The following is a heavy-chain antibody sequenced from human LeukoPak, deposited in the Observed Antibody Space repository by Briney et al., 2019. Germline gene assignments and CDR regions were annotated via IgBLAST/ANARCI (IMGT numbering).Heavy chain of an antibody. J-gene: IGHJ4*02. Sequence: GGSLELSCAASGFYFKSYNMAWVRQAPGKGLEWVATTDREGSDRGKEYTASVRGRFTISRDNGKNSVHLYMSNLAADDTAVYFCVTEYWYRFDYWGQGILVTVSS. CDR1: GFYFKSYN. CDR2: TDREGSDRGK. CDR3: VTEYWYRFDY. V-gene: IGHV3-7*01. D-gene: IGHD1-14*01.